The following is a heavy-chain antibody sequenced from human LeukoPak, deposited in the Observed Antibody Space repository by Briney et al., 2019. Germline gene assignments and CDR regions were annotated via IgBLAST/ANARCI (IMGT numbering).Heavy chain of an antibody. J-gene: IGHJ3*02. CDR2: ISSNGGST. Sequence: PGGSLRLSCSASGFTFSSYAMHWVRQAPGKGLEYVSAISSNGGSTYYADSVKGRFTISGDNYKNTLNLQMSSLRAEDTAVYYCVVSYLYAFDIWGQGTMVTVSS. CDR3: VVSYLYAFDI. D-gene: IGHD5-18*01. V-gene: IGHV3-64D*09. CDR1: GFTFSSYA.